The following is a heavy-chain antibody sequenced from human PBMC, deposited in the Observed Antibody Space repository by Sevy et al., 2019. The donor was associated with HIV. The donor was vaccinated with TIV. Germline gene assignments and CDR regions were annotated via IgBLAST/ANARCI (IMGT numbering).Heavy chain of an antibody. J-gene: IGHJ3*02. CDR3: ARDGVGRYYYDSSGYPDAFDI. D-gene: IGHD3-22*01. Sequence: GGSLRLSCAASGFAFSSYSMNWVCQAPGKGLEWVSYISSSSSTIYYADSVKGRFTISRDNAKNSLYLQMNSLRDEDTAVYYCARDGVGRYYYDSSGYPDAFDIWGQGTMVTVSS. CDR1: GFAFSSYS. V-gene: IGHV3-48*02. CDR2: ISSSSSTI.